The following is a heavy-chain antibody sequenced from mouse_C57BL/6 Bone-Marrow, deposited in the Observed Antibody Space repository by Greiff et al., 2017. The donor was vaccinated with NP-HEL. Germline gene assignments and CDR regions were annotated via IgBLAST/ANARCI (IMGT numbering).Heavy chain of an antibody. J-gene: IGHJ3*01. V-gene: IGHV10-3*01. CDR3: VRGGRWFAY. D-gene: IGHD1-1*01. CDR1: GFTFNTYA. Sequence: EVKVVESGGGLVQPKGSLKLSCAASGFTFNTYAMHWVRQAPGKGLEWVACIRRKSSNYASYYADSVKDRFTISRDDSQSMLYLQMNNLKTEDTAMYYCVRGGRWFAYWGQGTLVTVSA. CDR2: IRRKSSNYAS.